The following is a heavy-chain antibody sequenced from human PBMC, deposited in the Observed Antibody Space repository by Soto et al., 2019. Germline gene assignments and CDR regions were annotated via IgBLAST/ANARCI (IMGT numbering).Heavy chain of an antibody. Sequence: GGSLRLSCAASGFTFSSYWMSWVRQAPGKGLEWVANIKQDGSEKYYVDSVKGRFTISRDNAKNSLYLQMNSLRAEDTAVYYCARVERLTIFGVVIQNWFDPWGQGTLVTVSS. CDR2: IKQDGSEK. D-gene: IGHD3-3*01. J-gene: IGHJ5*02. CDR3: ARVERLTIFGVVIQNWFDP. CDR1: GFTFSSYW. V-gene: IGHV3-7*01.